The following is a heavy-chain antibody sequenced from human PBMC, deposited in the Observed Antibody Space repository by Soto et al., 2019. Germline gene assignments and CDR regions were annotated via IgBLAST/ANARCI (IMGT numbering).Heavy chain of an antibody. J-gene: IGHJ6*04. CDR2: INAGNGNT. CDR3: ATANYDILHV. Sequence: ASVKVSCKASGYTFTSYAMHWVRQAPGQRLEWMGWINAGNGNTKYSQKFQGRVTMTEDTSTDTAYMELSSLRSEDTAVYYCATANYDILHVWGKGTTVTVSS. V-gene: IGHV1-3*01. CDR1: GYTFTSYA. D-gene: IGHD3-9*01.